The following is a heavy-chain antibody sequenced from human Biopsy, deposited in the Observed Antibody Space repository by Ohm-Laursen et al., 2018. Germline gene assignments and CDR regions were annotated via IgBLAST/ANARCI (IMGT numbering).Heavy chain of an antibody. V-gene: IGHV4-31*02. Sequence: SQTLSLTWPVSGGSISIGGSYWSWIRQHPGKGLEWIGYIYYNGNTNYNPSLKSRVSMSVDTSKNQFSLKLSSVTVADTAVYFCARDRGQNYFDYWGQGIPVTVSS. CDR2: IYYNGNT. CDR1: GGSISIGGSY. J-gene: IGHJ4*02. CDR3: ARDRGQNYFDY.